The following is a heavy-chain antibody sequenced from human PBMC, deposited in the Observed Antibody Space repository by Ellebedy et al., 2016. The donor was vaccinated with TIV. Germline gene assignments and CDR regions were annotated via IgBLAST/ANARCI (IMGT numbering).Heavy chain of an antibody. CDR2: IYPGDSDT. D-gene: IGHD2-15*01. CDR1: GYSFTTYW. V-gene: IGHV5-51*01. CDR3: ARVGEVAATPCSY. Sequence: GESLKISCKGSGYSFTTYWIGWVRQMSGKGLEWMGIIYPGDSDTRYSPSFQDQVTISADKSISTAYLQWSSLKASDTAMYYCARVGEVAATPCSYWGQGTLVTVSS. J-gene: IGHJ4*02.